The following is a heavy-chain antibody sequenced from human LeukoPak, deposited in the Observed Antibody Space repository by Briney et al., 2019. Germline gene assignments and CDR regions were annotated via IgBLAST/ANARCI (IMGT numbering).Heavy chain of an antibody. V-gene: IGHV4-34*01. Sequence: PSETMSLTCGVHGGPFSGYYWNWIRQPPGKGLEWIGEIDHSGNMNYNPSLKCRVTISVDTSKHHFSLELSSVTAADTAVYYCARGLSGYIRRYYFDYWGQGTLVTVSS. CDR2: IDHSGNM. J-gene: IGHJ4*02. CDR1: GGPFSGYY. CDR3: ARGLSGYIRRYYFDY. D-gene: IGHD5-24*01.